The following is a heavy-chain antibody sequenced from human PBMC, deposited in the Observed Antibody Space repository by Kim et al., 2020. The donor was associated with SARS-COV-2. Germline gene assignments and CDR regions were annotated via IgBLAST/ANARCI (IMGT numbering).Heavy chain of an antibody. V-gene: IGHV3-21*01. J-gene: IGHJ6*01. D-gene: IGHD2-2*01. CDR3: ARGGYCSSTSCYFYYY. CDR2: IGGASNYI. CDR1: GFDFGTHS. Sequence: GGSLRLSCAASGFDFGTHSMNWVRQAPGKGLEWVSSIGGASNYIYYADSVKGRFTISGDNAKNSLYLQMNSLRAEDTAVYYCARGGYCSSTSCYFYYY.